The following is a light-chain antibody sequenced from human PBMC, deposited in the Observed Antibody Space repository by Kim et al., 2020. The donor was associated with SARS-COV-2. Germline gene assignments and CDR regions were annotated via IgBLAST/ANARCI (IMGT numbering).Light chain of an antibody. Sequence: SVKLTCTLSSGHSTYAIAWHQQKPEKGPRYLMKLNSDGSHSKGDGIPDRFSGSSSGAERYLTISSLQSEDEADYYCQTWDTGIRVFGGGTQLTVL. V-gene: IGLV4-69*01. CDR2: LNSDGSH. CDR3: QTWDTGIRV. J-gene: IGLJ3*02. CDR1: SGHSTYA.